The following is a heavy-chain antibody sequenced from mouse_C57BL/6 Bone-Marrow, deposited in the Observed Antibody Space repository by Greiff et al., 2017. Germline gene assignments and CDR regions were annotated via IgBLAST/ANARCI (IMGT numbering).Heavy chain of an antibody. CDR3: ARGVYDYEERGAFDY. Sequence: QVQLQQPGAELVKPGASVKLSCKASGYTFTSYWMQWVKQRPGQGLEWIGEIDPSDSYTNYNQKFKGKATLTVDTSSSTAYMQLSSLTSEDSAVYYCARGVYDYEERGAFDYWGQGTTLTVSS. V-gene: IGHV1-50*01. CDR1: GYTFTSYW. CDR2: IDPSDSYT. D-gene: IGHD2-4*01. J-gene: IGHJ2*01.